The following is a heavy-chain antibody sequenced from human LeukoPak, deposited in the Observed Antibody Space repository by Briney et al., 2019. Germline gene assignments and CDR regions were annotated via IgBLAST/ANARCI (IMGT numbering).Heavy chain of an antibody. CDR1: GYTFTGYY. V-gene: IGHV1-2*02. CDR3: ARPVWGGPEYYFDY. J-gene: IGHJ4*02. CDR2: INPNSGCT. Sequence: ASVNVSCKASGYTFTGYYMHWVRQAPGQGLEWMGWINPNSGCTNYAQKFQGRVTMTRDTYISTAYMELSRLRSDDTAVYCCARPVWGGPEYYFDYWGQGTLVTVSS. D-gene: IGHD3-16*01.